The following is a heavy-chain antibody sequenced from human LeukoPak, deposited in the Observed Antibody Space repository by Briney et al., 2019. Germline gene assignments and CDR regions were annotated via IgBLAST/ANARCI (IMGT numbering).Heavy chain of an antibody. V-gene: IGHV1-8*03. CDR1: GYTFTSYD. CDR3: ARAMSGSKWTNYYYYMDV. J-gene: IGHJ6*03. D-gene: IGHD3-10*02. Sequence: ASVKVSCKASGYTFTSYDINWVRQATGQGLEWMGWMNPNSGNTGYAQKFQGRVTITRNTSISTAYMELSSLRSEDTAVYYCARAMSGSKWTNYYYYMDVWGKGTTVTVSS. CDR2: MNPNSGNT.